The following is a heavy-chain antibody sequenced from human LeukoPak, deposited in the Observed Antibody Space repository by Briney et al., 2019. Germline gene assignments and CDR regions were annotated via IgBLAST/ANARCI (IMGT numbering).Heavy chain of an antibody. D-gene: IGHD5/OR15-5a*01. CDR2: ISDTGGST. V-gene: IGHV3-23*01. CDR3: ARVRDVYGQFDY. J-gene: IGHJ4*02. CDR1: GFTFSNHA. Sequence: GGSLRLSCAASGFTFSNHAMSWIRQAPGKGLEWVSAISDTGGSTYYADSVKGRFTISRDNSKNTLYLQMDSLRAEDTAVYYCARVRDVYGQFDYWGQGTLVTVSS.